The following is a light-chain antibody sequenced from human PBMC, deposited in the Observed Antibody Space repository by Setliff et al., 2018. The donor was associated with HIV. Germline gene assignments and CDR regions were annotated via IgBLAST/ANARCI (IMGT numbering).Light chain of an antibody. CDR3: SSYTTSSTYV. V-gene: IGLV2-14*01. CDR2: EVN. Sequence: QSVLTQPASVSGSPGQSITISCTGTRSDVGGHNYVSWYQHHPGKAPRLILSEVNDRPSGVSNRFSGSKSGNTASLTISGLQAEDEADYYCSSYTTSSTYVFGTGTKGTVL. J-gene: IGLJ1*01. CDR1: RSDVGGHNY.